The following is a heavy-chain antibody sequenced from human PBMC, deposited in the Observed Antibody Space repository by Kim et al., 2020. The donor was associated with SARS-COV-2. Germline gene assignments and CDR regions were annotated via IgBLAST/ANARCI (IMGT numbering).Heavy chain of an antibody. V-gene: IGHV4-34*01. CDR3: ARGRRAAARNSYYYYGMDV. Sequence: SRVTISVDTSKNQFSLKLSSVTAADTAVYYCARGRRAAARNSYYYYGMDVWGQGTTVTVSS. J-gene: IGHJ6*02. D-gene: IGHD6-13*01.